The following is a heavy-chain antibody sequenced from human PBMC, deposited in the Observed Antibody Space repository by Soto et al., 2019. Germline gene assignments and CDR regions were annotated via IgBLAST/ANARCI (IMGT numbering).Heavy chain of an antibody. Sequence: EVQLVESGGTLVQPGGSLRLSCAASGFDASVNYMTWVRQAPGKGLEWVSLINAGGSTLYADPVQGRFIISRDNSNNTLYLQMNSLRVEDTAMYYCVRENYYYGMDVWGQGTAVTVSS. CDR2: INAGGST. J-gene: IGHJ6*02. CDR3: VRENYYYGMDV. CDR1: GFDASVNY. V-gene: IGHV3-66*01.